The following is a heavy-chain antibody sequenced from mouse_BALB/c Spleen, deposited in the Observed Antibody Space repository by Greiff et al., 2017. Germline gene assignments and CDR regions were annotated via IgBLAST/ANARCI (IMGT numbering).Heavy chain of an antibody. D-gene: IGHD1-1*01. CDR1: GYTFTDYE. J-gene: IGHJ1*01. CDR3: TRHYGSSYGYFDV. V-gene: IGHV1-15*01. CDR2: IDPETGGT. Sequence: VQLQQSGAELVRPGASVTLSCKASGYTFTDYEMHWVKQTPVHGLEWIGAIDPETGGTAYNQKFKGKATLTADKSSSTAYMELRSLTSEDSAVYYCTRHYGSSYGYFDVWGAGTTVTVSS.